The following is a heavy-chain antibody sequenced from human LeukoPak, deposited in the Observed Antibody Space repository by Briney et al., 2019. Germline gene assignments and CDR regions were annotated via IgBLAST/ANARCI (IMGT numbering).Heavy chain of an antibody. Sequence: PGGSLRLSCAASGFTFSSYGMHWVRQAPGKGLEWVAFIRYDGSNKYYADSVKGRFTISRDNSKNALFLQMNSLRAEDTAVYYCARSNYYDSRSRGFDIWGQGTMVTVSS. CDR1: GFTFSSYG. CDR2: IRYDGSNK. D-gene: IGHD3-22*01. V-gene: IGHV3-30*02. J-gene: IGHJ3*02. CDR3: ARSNYYDSRSRGFDI.